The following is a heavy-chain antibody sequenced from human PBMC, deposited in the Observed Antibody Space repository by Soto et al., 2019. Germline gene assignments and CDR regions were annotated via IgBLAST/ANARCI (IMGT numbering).Heavy chain of an antibody. V-gene: IGHV3-33*01. Sequence: QVQLVESGGGVVQPGRSLRLSCAASGFTFSSYGMHWVRQAPGKGLEWVAVIWYDGSNKYYADSVKGRFTISRDNSKNTLYLQMSSLRAEDTAVYYCARDGAAASYYYYYYGMDVWGQGTTVTVSS. CDR3: ARDGAAASYYYYYYGMDV. CDR1: GFTFSSYG. J-gene: IGHJ6*02. D-gene: IGHD6-13*01. CDR2: IWYDGSNK.